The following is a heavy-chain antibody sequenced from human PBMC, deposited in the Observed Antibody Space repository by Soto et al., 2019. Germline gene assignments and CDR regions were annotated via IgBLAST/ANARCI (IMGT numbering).Heavy chain of an antibody. D-gene: IGHD1-7*01. V-gene: IGHV3-64*01. CDR2: ISSNGGTT. CDR3: GRRVWGNYDY. CDR1: GFTFSSYD. Sequence: EVQLAESGGGMVQPGGSLRLSCVASGFTFSSYDMHWVRQAPGKGLEYVSSISSNGGTTYYGNSVKGRFTISRDNSKTTLYLQMGSLRAADMGVYYCGRRVWGNYDYWGQGTLVSVSS. J-gene: IGHJ4*02.